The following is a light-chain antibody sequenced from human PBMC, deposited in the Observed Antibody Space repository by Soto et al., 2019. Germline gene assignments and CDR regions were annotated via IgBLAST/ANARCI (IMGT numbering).Light chain of an antibody. CDR3: QQYYSSPRT. CDR1: QSVLYSSNNKNY. Sequence: DIVMTQSPDSLAVSLGERATINCKSSQSVLYSSNNKNYLAWYQQKPGQTPKLLIYWASTREYGVTDRFSGSGSGTDFTLTISSLHAEDVAVYYCQQYYSSPRTFGQGTKLEI. J-gene: IGKJ2*01. CDR2: WAS. V-gene: IGKV4-1*01.